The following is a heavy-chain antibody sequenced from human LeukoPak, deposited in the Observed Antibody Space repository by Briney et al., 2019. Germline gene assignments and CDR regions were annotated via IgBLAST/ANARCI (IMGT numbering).Heavy chain of an antibody. V-gene: IGHV1-46*01. CDR3: ARDPSGYYDVENWFDP. Sequence: ASVKVSCKASGYTFTSYYMHWVRQAPGQGLERMGIINPSGGSTSYAQKFQGRVTMTRDTSTSTVYLELSSLRSEDTAVYYCARDPSGYYDVENWFDPWGQGTLVTVSS. CDR1: GYTFTSYY. J-gene: IGHJ5*02. CDR2: INPSGGST. D-gene: IGHD3-22*01.